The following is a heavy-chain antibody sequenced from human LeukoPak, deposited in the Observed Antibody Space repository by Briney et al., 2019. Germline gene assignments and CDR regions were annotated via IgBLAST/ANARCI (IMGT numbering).Heavy chain of an antibody. D-gene: IGHD3-9*01. CDR3: AKDQKEYYDILTGYYHPELGAFDI. CDR1: GFTFSSYA. Sequence: PGGSLRLSCAASGFTFSSYAMSWVRQAPGKGLEWVSAISGSGGSTYYADSVKGRFTISRDNSKNTLHLQMNSLRAEDTAVYYCAKDQKEYYDILTGYYHPELGAFDIWGQGTMVTVSS. J-gene: IGHJ3*02. V-gene: IGHV3-23*01. CDR2: ISGSGGST.